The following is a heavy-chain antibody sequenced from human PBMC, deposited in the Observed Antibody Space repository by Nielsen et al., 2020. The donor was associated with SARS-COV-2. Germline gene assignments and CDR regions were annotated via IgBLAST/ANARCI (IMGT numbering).Heavy chain of an antibody. V-gene: IGHV3-33*01. J-gene: IGHJ4*02. D-gene: IGHD5-18*01. CDR1: GFTFSSYG. CDR3: AREQGYSYGSYYFDY. Sequence: GGSLRLSCAASGFTFSSYGMHWVRQAPGKGLEWVAVIWYDGSNKYYADSVKGRFTISRDNSKNTLYLQMNSLRAEDTAVYYCAREQGYSYGSYYFDYWGQGTLVTVSS. CDR2: IWYDGSNK.